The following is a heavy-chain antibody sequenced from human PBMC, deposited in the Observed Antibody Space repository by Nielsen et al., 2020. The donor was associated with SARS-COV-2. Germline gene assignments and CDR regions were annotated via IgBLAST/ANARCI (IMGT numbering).Heavy chain of an antibody. J-gene: IGHJ4*01. CDR2: INSDGSST. CDR1: GFTFNSYW. D-gene: IGHD3-22*01. Sequence: GESLKISCAASGFTFNSYWMHWVRQAPGKGLVWVSRINSDGSSTSYADSVKGRFTISRDNAKNTLYLQMNSLRAEDTAVYYCARGRYYYDSSGYFRPFDYWGQGTLVTVSS. CDR3: ARGRYYYDSSGYFRPFDY. V-gene: IGHV3-74*01.